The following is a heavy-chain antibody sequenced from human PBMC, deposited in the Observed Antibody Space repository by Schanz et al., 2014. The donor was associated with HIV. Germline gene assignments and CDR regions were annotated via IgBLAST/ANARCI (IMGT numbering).Heavy chain of an antibody. CDR3: ARDFNIGDQYYFDH. D-gene: IGHD2-21*02. J-gene: IGHJ4*02. CDR1: GYTFTSYY. Sequence: QVQLVQSGAEVKKPGSSVKVSCKASGYTFTSYYMHWVRQAPGQGLEWMGMINPSGAGTTYARNVQGRVTMTRDTSTSTVYMHLSSLRSDDTAVYFCARDFNIGDQYYFDHWGQGTLVTVSS. V-gene: IGHV1-46*04. CDR2: INPSGAGT.